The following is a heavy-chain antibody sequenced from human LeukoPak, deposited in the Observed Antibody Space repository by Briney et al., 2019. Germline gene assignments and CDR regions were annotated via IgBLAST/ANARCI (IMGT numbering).Heavy chain of an antibody. CDR2: ISSSSSYI. J-gene: IGHJ6*03. D-gene: IGHD1-7*01. CDR3: ARDHTKYNWDYGHYYYMDV. V-gene: IGHV3-21*01. Sequence: GGSLRLSCAASGFTFSSYSMNWVRQAPGKGLEWVSSISSSSSYIYYADSVKGRFTISRDNAKNSLYLQMNSLRAEDTAVYYCARDHTKYNWDYGHYYYMDVWGKGTTVTVSS. CDR1: GFTFSSYS.